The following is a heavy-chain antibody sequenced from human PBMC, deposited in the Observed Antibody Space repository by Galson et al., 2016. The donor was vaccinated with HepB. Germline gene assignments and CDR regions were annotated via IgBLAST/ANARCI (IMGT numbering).Heavy chain of an antibody. Sequence: SVKVSCKASGGTFSSYAISWVRQAHGQGLEWMGGIIPIFGTANYAQKFQGRVTITADASTSTAYMELSSLRSEDTAVYYCARGLGTIFGVVITDYYYYGMDVWGQGTTVTVSS. J-gene: IGHJ6*02. D-gene: IGHD3-3*01. CDR2: IIPIFGTA. V-gene: IGHV1-69*13. CDR1: GGTFSSYA. CDR3: ARGLGTIFGVVITDYYYYGMDV.